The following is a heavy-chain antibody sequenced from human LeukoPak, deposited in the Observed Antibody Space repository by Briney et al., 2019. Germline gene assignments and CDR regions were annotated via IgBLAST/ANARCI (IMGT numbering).Heavy chain of an antibody. Sequence: GESLKISCTGSGYIFSNYWIGWVRQMPGKGLEWMGTIYPGDSDMRYSPSFQGQVTISADKSTSTAYLQWSSLKASDTAMYYCARHPTPPYCSSTSCHPWFDPWGQGTLVTVSS. D-gene: IGHD2-2*01. V-gene: IGHV5-51*01. CDR2: IYPGDSDM. CDR1: GYIFSNYW. J-gene: IGHJ5*02. CDR3: ARHPTPPYCSSTSCHPWFDP.